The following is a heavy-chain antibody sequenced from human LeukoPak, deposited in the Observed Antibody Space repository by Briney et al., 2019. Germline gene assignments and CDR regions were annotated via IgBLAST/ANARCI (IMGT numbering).Heavy chain of an antibody. D-gene: IGHD3-3*01. CDR3: ARLSRVFGYYYYYYYMDV. Sequence: SETLSLTCTVSGGSISSSSYYWGWIRQPPGKGLEWIGEINHSGSTNYNPSLKSRVTISVDTSKNQFSLKLSSVTAADTAVYYCARLSRVFGYYYYYYYMDVWGKGTTVTISS. J-gene: IGHJ6*03. CDR2: INHSGST. V-gene: IGHV4-39*07. CDR1: GGSISSSSYY.